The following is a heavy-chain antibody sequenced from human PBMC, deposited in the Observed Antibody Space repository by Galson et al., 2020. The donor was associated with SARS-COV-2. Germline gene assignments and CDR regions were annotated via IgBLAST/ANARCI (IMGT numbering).Heavy chain of an antibody. CDR3: ARGHSSGWGAFDI. V-gene: IGHV3-7*04. CDR1: RFTFSTFR. J-gene: IGHJ3*02. CDR2: VNQDGSDI. D-gene: IGHD6-19*01. Sequence: GGSLRLSCVASRFTFSTFRMSWVRQAPGTGLEWVANVNQDGSDIHYVDSVKGRFTISRDNAKSSLYLQMNSLRAEDTAVYYCARGHSSGWGAFDIWGQGTMVTVSS.